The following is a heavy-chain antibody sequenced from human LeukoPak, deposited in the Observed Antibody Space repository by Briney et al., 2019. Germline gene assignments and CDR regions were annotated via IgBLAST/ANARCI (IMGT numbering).Heavy chain of an antibody. CDR2: ISAYNGDT. V-gene: IGHV1-18*01. CDR1: GDTFTNFG. Sequence: GASVTVSCKASGDTFTNFGISWVRQAPGQGLEWMGWISAYNGDTNFAQKFQGRVTMTTDTSTSTAYMELGSLRSDDTAVYYCATTPSYYYYDLDVWGQGTTVTVSS. D-gene: IGHD2-15*01. CDR3: ATTPSYYYYDLDV. J-gene: IGHJ6*02.